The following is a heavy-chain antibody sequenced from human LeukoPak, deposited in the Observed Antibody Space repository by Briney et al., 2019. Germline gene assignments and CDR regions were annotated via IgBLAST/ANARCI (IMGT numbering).Heavy chain of an antibody. V-gene: IGHV4-59*12. CDR1: GGSISYFY. J-gene: IGHJ5*02. Sequence: SETLSLTCTVSGGSISYFYWSWIRQPPGKRLERIGYIYYSGDTKYNPSLKSRVTMSVDTSRNQFSLKLSSVTAADTAVYYCARRSHGWFDPWGQGTLVTVSS. CDR3: ARRSHGWFDP. CDR2: IYYSGDT.